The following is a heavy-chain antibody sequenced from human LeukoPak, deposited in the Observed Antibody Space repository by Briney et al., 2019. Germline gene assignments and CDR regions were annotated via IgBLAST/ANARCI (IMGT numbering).Heavy chain of an antibody. CDR1: GFTFSSYA. J-gene: IGHJ3*02. Sequence: GGSLRLSCAASGFTFSSYAMHWVRQAPGKGLEYVSAISSNGGSTYYANSVKGRFTISRDNSKNTLYLQMGSLRAEDMAVYYCARPPWGSYDSSGHDAFDIWGQGTMVTVSS. CDR2: ISSNGGST. CDR3: ARPPWGSYDSSGHDAFDI. V-gene: IGHV3-64*01. D-gene: IGHD3-22*01.